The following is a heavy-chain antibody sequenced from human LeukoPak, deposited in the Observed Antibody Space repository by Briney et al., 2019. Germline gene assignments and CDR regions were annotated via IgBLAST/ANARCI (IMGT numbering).Heavy chain of an antibody. CDR1: GFTFSTYS. CDR3: ARVAFGLYVMDV. D-gene: IGHD3/OR15-3a*01. CDR2: ISGDSDYI. Sequence: GGSLRLSCAASGFTFSTYSMNWVRQAPGKGLEWVSSISGDSDYIYYADSLKGRFTIPRDNAKNSLYLQMISLRAEDTAVYYCARVAFGLYVMDVWGQGTTVTVSS. V-gene: IGHV3-21*01. J-gene: IGHJ6*02.